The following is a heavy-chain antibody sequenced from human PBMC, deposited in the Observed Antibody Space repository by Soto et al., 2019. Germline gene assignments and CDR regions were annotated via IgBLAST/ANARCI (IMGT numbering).Heavy chain of an antibody. D-gene: IGHD6-19*01. CDR3: AHNAWLLERWFDP. V-gene: IGHV4-59*08. Sequence: SETLSLTCTVSGGSINNYYWSWIRQPPGKGLEWIGYIYYSGRTSYNPSLKSRVTISVDTSKNQFSLKLSSVTAADTAVYYCAHNAWLLERWFDPWGQGTLVTVSS. CDR2: IYYSGRT. J-gene: IGHJ5*02. CDR1: GGSINNYY.